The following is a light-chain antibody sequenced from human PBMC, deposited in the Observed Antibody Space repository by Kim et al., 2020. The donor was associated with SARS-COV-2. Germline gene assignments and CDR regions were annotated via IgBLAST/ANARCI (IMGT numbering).Light chain of an antibody. CDR1: SSTIGAGYD. Sequence: QRVTISCTGSSSTIGAGYDVHWYQQLPGTAPKLLIYGNSTRPSGVPDRFSGSESGTSASLAITGLQAGDGADYYCQSYDSSLSAWVFGGGTKLTVL. J-gene: IGLJ3*02. CDR2: GNS. CDR3: QSYDSSLSAWV. V-gene: IGLV1-40*01.